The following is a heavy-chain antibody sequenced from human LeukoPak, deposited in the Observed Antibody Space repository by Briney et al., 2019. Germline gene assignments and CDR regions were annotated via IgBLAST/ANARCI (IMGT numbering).Heavy chain of an antibody. D-gene: IGHD2/OR15-2a*01. Sequence: ASVKVSCKASGYTFTSYGISWVRQAPGQGLEWMGWISAYNGNTSYAQKLQGRVTMTTDTSTSTAYMELRSLRSDDTAVYYCARDVDTTGDRAFDIWGQGTMVTVSS. V-gene: IGHV1-18*01. CDR3: ARDVDTTGDRAFDI. CDR1: GYTFTSYG. CDR2: ISAYNGNT. J-gene: IGHJ3*02.